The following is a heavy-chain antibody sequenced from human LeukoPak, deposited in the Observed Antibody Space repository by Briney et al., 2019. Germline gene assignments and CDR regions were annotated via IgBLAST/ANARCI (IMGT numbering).Heavy chain of an antibody. V-gene: IGHV3-30*18. D-gene: IGHD2-2*01. Sequence: GGSLRLSCAASGFTFSSYGMHWVRQAPGKGLEWVAFISYDGSNKYYADSVKGRFTISRDNSKNTLYLQMNSLRAEDTAVYYCAKTTIGYCSSTSCYYSPLDYWGQGTLVTVSS. CDR2: ISYDGSNK. J-gene: IGHJ4*02. CDR1: GFTFSSYG. CDR3: AKTTIGYCSSTSCYYSPLDY.